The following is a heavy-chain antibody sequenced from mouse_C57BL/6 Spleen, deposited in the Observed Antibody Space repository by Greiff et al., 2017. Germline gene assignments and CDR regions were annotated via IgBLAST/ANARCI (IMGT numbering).Heavy chain of an antibody. J-gene: IGHJ3*01. D-gene: IGHD2-5*01. CDR2: IRNKANGYTT. Sequence: EVMLVESGGGLVQPGGSLSLSCAASGFTFTDYYMSWVRQPPGKALEWLGFIRNKANGYTTEYSASVKGRFTISRDNSQSILYLQMNALRAEDSATYYCARSYSNYPFAYWGQGTLVTVSA. CDR3: ARSYSNYPFAY. CDR1: GFTFTDYY. V-gene: IGHV7-3*01.